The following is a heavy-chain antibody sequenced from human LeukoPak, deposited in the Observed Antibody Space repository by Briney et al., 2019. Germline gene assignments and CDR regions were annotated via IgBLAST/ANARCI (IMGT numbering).Heavy chain of an antibody. CDR1: XFTFXXXX. J-gene: IGHJ4*02. CDR2: INSDGSST. V-gene: IGHV3-74*01. Sequence: XGSXXXSXAXCXFTFXXXXMHWXXXAPGXXLGXXSRINSDGSSTSYADSVKGRFTISRDNAKNTLYLQMNSLRAEDTAVYYCARDWGTSGPFDYWGQGTLVTVSS. D-gene: IGHD2-2*01. CDR3: ARDWGTSGPFDY.